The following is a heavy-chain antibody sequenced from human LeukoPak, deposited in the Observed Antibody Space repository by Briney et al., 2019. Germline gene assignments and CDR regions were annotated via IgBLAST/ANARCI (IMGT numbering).Heavy chain of an antibody. D-gene: IGHD3-22*01. Sequence: SETLSLTCTVSGGSISSYYWSWIRQPPGKGLEWIGYIYYSGSTNYNPSLKSRVTISVDTSKNQFSLKLSSVTAADTAVYYCARVTHSSGYYLRSFAYWGQGTLAPVPP. J-gene: IGHJ4*02. CDR3: ARVTHSSGYYLRSFAY. CDR1: GGSISSYY. V-gene: IGHV4-59*01. CDR2: IYYSGST.